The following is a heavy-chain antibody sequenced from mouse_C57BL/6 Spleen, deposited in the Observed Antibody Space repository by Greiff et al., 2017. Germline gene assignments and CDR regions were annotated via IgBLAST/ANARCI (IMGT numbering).Heavy chain of an antibody. CDR1: GYTFTSYW. D-gene: IGHD1-1*01. CDR2: IDPSDSYT. Sequence: QVQLQQPGAELVMPGASVTLSCKASGYTFTSYWMHWVKQRPGQGLEWIGEIDPSDSYTNYNQKFKGKSTLTVDKSSSTAYMQLSSLTSEDSAVYYCARGGGSSYPYYAMDYWGQGTSVTVSS. V-gene: IGHV1-69*01. CDR3: ARGGGSSYPYYAMDY. J-gene: IGHJ4*01.